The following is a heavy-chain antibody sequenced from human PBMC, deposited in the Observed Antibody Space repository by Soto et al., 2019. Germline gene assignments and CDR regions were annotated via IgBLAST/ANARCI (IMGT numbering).Heavy chain of an antibody. CDR1: GAAFSAYY. Sequence: SETLSLTFAVQGAAFSAYYWAGIRRPPGKGLEGSGEINHSGSTNYNPSLTSRVTISVDTTKNQFSLKLSSATATDTAVCYCARDRSVVRYPYYYYFVIDVWGQGTTVTVSS. CDR2: INHSGST. J-gene: IGHJ6*02. CDR3: ARDRSVVRYPYYYYFVIDV. V-gene: IGHV4-34*01. D-gene: IGHD3-9*01.